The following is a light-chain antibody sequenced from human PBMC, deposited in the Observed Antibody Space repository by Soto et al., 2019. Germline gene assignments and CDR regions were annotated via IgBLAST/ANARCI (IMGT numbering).Light chain of an antibody. Sequence: DIQLTQSPSFLSASVGDRVTITCRASQAISSSLAWYQHNPGKAPKLLIYAASTLQNVVPSSFSGSGSGTEFTLTLSSLQPEDLATYYCQHLNDYRYTFGQGTKVEIK. J-gene: IGKJ2*01. V-gene: IGKV1-9*01. CDR3: QHLNDYRYT. CDR1: QAISSS. CDR2: AAS.